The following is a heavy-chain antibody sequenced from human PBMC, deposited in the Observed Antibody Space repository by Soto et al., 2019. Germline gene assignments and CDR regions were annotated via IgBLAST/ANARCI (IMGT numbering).Heavy chain of an antibody. Sequence: QVQLVESGGGVVQPGRSLRLSCAASGFTFSSYGMHWVRQAPGKGLEWVAVISYDGSNKYYADSVKGRFTISRDNSKNTLYLQMNSLRAEDTAVYYCARAAGPHYYYGMDVWGQGTTVTVSS. CDR2: ISYDGSNK. D-gene: IGHD6-25*01. J-gene: IGHJ6*02. CDR1: GFTFSSYG. V-gene: IGHV3-30*03. CDR3: ARAAGPHYYYGMDV.